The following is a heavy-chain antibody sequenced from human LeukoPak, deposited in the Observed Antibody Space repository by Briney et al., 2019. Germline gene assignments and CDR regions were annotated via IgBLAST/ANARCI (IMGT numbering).Heavy chain of an antibody. CDR2: ISSSNNYI. V-gene: IGHV3-21*01. CDR1: GFTFSSFS. CDR3: AREGYNRNDWGFADY. Sequence: GGSLRLSCAASGFTFSSFSINWVRQAPGKGLEWVSSISSSNNYIYYADSVKGRFTISRDNAKKSLYLQMNSLRAEDTAVYYCAREGYNRNDWGFADYWGQGTLVTVSS. D-gene: IGHD1-1*01. J-gene: IGHJ4*02.